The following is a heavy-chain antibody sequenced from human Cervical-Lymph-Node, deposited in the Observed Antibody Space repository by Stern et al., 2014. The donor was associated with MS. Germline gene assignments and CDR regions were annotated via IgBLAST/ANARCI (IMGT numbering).Heavy chain of an antibody. D-gene: IGHD7-27*01. Sequence: VQLVESGAEVKKPGASVKVSCKASGYTFTGYYMHWVRQAPGQGLEWMGWINPNSGGTNYAQKFQGWVTMTRDTSISTAYMELSRLRSDDTAVYYCARLTGDRPYYFDYWGQGTLVTVSS. CDR2: INPNSGGT. CDR1: GYTFTGYY. CDR3: ARLTGDRPYYFDY. J-gene: IGHJ4*02. V-gene: IGHV1-2*04.